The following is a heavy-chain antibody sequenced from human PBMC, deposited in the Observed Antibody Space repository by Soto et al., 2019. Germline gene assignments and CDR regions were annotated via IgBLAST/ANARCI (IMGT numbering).Heavy chain of an antibody. V-gene: IGHV4-30-4*08. CDR1: GASISGDYYH. CDR2: VFHSGSV. Sequence: QVQLQQSGPGLVEPSQTLSLTCTVSGASISGDYYHWTWLRQSPGKGLEWIGYVFHSGSVLYNPSLKSRLHISVDTSKNQFSLRLTSVTAADTAVYFCAREDDGGDRDYYGLDVWGQGTTVTVSS. CDR3: AREDDGGDRDYYGLDV. D-gene: IGHD2-21*02. J-gene: IGHJ6*02.